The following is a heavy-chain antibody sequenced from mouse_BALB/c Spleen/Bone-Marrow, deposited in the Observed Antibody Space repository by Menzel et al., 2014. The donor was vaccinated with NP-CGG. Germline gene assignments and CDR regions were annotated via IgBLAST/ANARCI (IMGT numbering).Heavy chain of an antibody. CDR2: ISSGSSTI. CDR1: GFTLSSFG. CDR3: ARSGSSSGYFDY. Sequence: EVKVEESGGGLVQPGGSRKLSCAASGFTLSSFGMHWVRQAPEKGLEWVAYISSGSSTIYYADTVMGRFTISRDNPKNTLFLQMTSLRSEDTAMYYCARSGSSSGYFDYWGQGTTLTVSS. V-gene: IGHV5-17*02. D-gene: IGHD1-1*01. J-gene: IGHJ2*01.